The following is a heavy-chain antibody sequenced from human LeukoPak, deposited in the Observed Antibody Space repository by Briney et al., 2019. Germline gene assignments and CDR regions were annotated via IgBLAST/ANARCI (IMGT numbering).Heavy chain of an antibody. CDR2: ISYDGSNK. CDR1: GFTFSSYA. J-gene: IGHJ4*02. V-gene: IGHV3-30-3*01. Sequence: GGSLRLSCAASGFTFSSYAMHWVRQAPGKGLEGVAVISYDGSNKYYADSVKGRFTISRDNSKNTLYLQMNSLRAEDTAVYYCARDPDDSSGYYLDYWGQGTLVTVSS. CDR3: ARDPDDSSGYYLDY. D-gene: IGHD3-22*01.